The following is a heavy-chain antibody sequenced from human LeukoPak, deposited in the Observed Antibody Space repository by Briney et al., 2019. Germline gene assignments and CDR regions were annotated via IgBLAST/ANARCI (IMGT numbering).Heavy chain of an antibody. CDR1: GGSFSGYY. D-gene: IGHD3-10*01. V-gene: IGHV4-34*01. CDR2: INHSGST. CDR3: ARTYYYGSGSYYPPSYYFDY. Sequence: SETLSLTCAVYGGSFSGYYWSWIRQPPGKGLEWIGEINHSGSTNYNPSLKSRVTISVDTSKNQFSLKLSSMTAADTAVYYCARTYYYGSGSYYPPSYYFDYWGQGTLVTVSS. J-gene: IGHJ4*02.